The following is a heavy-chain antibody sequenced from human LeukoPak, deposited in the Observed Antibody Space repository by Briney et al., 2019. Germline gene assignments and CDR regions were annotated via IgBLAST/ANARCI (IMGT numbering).Heavy chain of an antibody. CDR2: ISGSGGST. Sequence: GGSLRLSCGASGLSFSSYAMSRVRQAPGKGLEWVSAISGSGGSTYYADSVKGRFTISRDNSKNTLYLQMNSLRAEDTAVYYCAKDRIPSSSIAARPNDYWGQGTLVTVSS. J-gene: IGHJ4*02. CDR3: AKDRIPSSSIAARPNDY. D-gene: IGHD6-6*01. CDR1: GLSFSSYA. V-gene: IGHV3-23*01.